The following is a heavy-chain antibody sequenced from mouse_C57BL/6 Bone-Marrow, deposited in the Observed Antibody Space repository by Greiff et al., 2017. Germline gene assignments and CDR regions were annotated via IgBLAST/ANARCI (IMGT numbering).Heavy chain of an antibody. V-gene: IGHV1-81*01. CDR1: GYTFTSYG. Sequence: QVHVKQSGAELARPGASVKLSCKASGYTFTSYGISWVKQRTGQGLEWIGEIYPRSGNTYYNEKFKGKATLTADKSSSTAYMGLRSLTSEDSAVYFCAREDPIYYDYDEAWFAYWGQGTLVTVSA. CDR3: AREDPIYYDYDEAWFAY. D-gene: IGHD2-4*01. J-gene: IGHJ3*01. CDR2: IYPRSGNT.